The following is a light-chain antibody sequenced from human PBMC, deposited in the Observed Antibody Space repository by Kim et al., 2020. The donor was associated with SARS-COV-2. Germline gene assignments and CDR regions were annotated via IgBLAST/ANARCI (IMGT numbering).Light chain of an antibody. CDR2: GKN. CDR1: SLRSYY. CDR3: NSRDSNGNHYV. Sequence: SSELTQDPAVSVALGQTVRITCQGDSLRSYYANWYQQKPGQAPVLVIYGKNNRPSGIPDRFSGSSSGNTASLTITGAQAEDEADYYCNSRDSNGNHYVFG. V-gene: IGLV3-19*01. J-gene: IGLJ1*01.